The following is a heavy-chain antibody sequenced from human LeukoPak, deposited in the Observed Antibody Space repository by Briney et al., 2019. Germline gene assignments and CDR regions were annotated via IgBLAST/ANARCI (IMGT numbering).Heavy chain of an antibody. D-gene: IGHD3-10*01. CDR1: GYTFAGYY. V-gene: IGHV1-2*02. CDR3: ARALYYGSGSSPRDY. CDR2: INPNSGGT. Sequence: ASVKVSCKASGYTFAGYYTHWVRQAPGQGLEWMGWINPNSGGTDYAQKFQGRVTMTRDTSISTAYMELSRLRSDDTAVYYCARALYYGSGSSPRDYWGQGTLVTVSS. J-gene: IGHJ4*02.